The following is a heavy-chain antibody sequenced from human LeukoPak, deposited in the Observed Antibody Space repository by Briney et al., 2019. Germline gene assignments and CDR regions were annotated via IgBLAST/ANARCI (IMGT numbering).Heavy chain of an antibody. Sequence: GGSLRLSFTASGFTFSSYAMHWVRQAPGKGLEWVAVISYDGNNKYFADSMKGRFTISRDNAKNSLYLQMNSLRAEDTAVYYCARGGAVVNAFDIWGQGTMVTVSS. V-gene: IGHV3-30-3*01. CDR2: ISYDGNNK. D-gene: IGHD2-21*01. CDR1: GFTFSSYA. J-gene: IGHJ3*02. CDR3: ARGGAVVNAFDI.